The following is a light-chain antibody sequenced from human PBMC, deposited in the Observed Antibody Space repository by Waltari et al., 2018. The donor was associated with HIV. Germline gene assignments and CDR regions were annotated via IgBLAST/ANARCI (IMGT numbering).Light chain of an antibody. CDR3: QSYDITLSASVV. V-gene: IGLV1-40*01. CDR1: TSNIGADYD. Sequence: QSVLTQPPSVSGAPGQRVTISCTGSTSNIGADYDVHWYQQIPGTAPKRLISGNKNRPSGVPDRFSASKSGTSASLTITGLQAEEEADYFCQSYDITLSASVVFGGGTKLTVL. J-gene: IGLJ2*01. CDR2: GNK.